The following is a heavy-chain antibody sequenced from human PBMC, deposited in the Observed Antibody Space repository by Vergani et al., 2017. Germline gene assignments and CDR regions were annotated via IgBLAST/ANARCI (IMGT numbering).Heavy chain of an antibody. J-gene: IGHJ6*03. CDR3: ARGRGYCSSTSCYRYMDV. Sequence: QVQLVQSGAEVKKPGASVKVSCKASGYTFTSYDINWVRQATGQGLEWMGWMNPNSGNTGYAQKFQGRVTMTRNTSISTAYMELSSLRAEDTAVYYCARGRGYCSSTSCYRYMDVWGKGTTVTVYS. CDR1: GYTFTSYD. CDR2: MNPNSGNT. V-gene: IGHV1-8*02. D-gene: IGHD2-2*01.